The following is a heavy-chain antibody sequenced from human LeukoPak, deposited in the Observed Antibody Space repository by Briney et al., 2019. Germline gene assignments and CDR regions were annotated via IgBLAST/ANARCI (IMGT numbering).Heavy chain of an antibody. CDR3: ARDSGPLYKKSFYYVGMECDY. V-gene: IGHV3-30*04. J-gene: IGHJ4*02. CDR1: GYYFKSYA. Sequence: QTGGSLRLSCEASGYYFKSYAIHWVRQAPGKGLEWVAITPSYGNNEYYADSVKGRFTISRDNSRNTVSLQMNSLRTEDTAVYYCARDSGPLYKKSFYYVGMECDYWGLGTAVTVSS. D-gene: IGHD3-10*01. CDR2: TPSYGNNE.